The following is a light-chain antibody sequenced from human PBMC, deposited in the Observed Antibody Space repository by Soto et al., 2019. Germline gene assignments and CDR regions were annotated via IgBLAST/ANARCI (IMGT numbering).Light chain of an antibody. CDR1: QSVSSY. CDR3: QQRSNWPVT. Sequence: EIVLTQSPGTLSLSPGERATLSCSASQSVSSYLAGYQQKPGQAPRLLIYDASTRATGISARFSGSGSGTDFTLTISSLEPEDFAVYYCQQRSNWPVTFGQGTKVEVK. J-gene: IGKJ1*01. V-gene: IGKV3-11*01. CDR2: DAS.